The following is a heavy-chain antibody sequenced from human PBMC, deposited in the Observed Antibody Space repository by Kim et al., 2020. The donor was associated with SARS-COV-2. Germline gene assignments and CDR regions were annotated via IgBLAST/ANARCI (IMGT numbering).Heavy chain of an antibody. CDR3: ASCRRAYSCGTPLDY. CDR1: GFTFSSYG. J-gene: IGHJ4*02. CDR2: ISYDGSNK. D-gene: IGHD5-18*01. V-gene: IGHV3-33*05. Sequence: GGSLRLSCAASGFTFSSYGMHWVRQAPGKGLEWVAVISYDGSNKYYADSVKGRFTISRDNSKNTLYLQMNSLRAEDTAVYYCASCRRAYSCGTPLDYWGQGTLVTVSS.